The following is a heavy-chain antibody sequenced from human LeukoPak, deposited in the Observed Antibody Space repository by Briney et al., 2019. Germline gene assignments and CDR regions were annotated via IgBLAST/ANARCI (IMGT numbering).Heavy chain of an antibody. CDR1: GYTFTSYG. CDR3: ARDDGYSYGYEYFGGEWRPFDY. CDR2: ISAYNGNT. V-gene: IGHV1-18*01. Sequence: GASVKVSCKASGYTFTSYGISWVRQAPGQGLEWMGWISAYNGNTNYAQKLQGRVTMTTDTSTSTAYMELRSLRSDDTAVYYCARDDGYSYGYEYFGGEWRPFDYWGQGTLVTVSS. J-gene: IGHJ4*02. D-gene: IGHD5-18*01.